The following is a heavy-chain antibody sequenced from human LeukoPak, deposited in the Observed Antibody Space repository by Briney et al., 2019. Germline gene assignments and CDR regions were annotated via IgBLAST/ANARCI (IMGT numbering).Heavy chain of an antibody. D-gene: IGHD3-22*01. V-gene: IGHV1-2*02. J-gene: IGHJ4*02. Sequence: GASVKVSCKTSGYTFTGYYIHWVRQAPGQGLEWMGWINPNSGGTHYAQKFQGRVTMTRDTSISTAYMELSRLRSDDTAVYYCATEAVYDSSGYYFDFWGQGTLVTVSS. CDR2: INPNSGGT. CDR1: GYTFTGYY. CDR3: ATEAVYDSSGYYFDF.